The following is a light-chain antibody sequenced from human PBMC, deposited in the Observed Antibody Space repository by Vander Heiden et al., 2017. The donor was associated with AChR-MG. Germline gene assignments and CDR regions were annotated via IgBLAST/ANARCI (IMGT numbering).Light chain of an antibody. V-gene: IGKV3-20*01. J-gene: IGKJ1*01. CDR3: QQYGSSTET. Sequence: VLTQSPGALSLSPGERATLSCRASQALTSTNFLAWYQQRPGQAPRLLIYGSSTRASGIPDRFSGSGSGTDFTLTITRLEPEDSAVYYCQQYGSSTETFGQGTKVEI. CDR1: QALTSTN. CDR2: GSS.